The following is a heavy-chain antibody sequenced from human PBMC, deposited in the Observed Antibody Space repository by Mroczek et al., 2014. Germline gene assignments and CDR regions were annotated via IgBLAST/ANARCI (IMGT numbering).Heavy chain of an antibody. V-gene: IGHV1-2*02. D-gene: IGHD1-1*01. CDR1: GYTFTGYY. J-gene: IGHJ5*02. Sequence: QVQLVESGAEVKKPGASVKVSCKASGYTFTGYYMHWVRQAPGQGLEWMGWINPNSGGTNYAQKFQGRVTMTRDTSISTAYMELSRLRSDDTAVYYCARERSNLDNWNDRSGFDPWGQGTLVTVSS. CDR2: INPNSGGT. CDR3: ARERSNLDNWNDRSGFDP.